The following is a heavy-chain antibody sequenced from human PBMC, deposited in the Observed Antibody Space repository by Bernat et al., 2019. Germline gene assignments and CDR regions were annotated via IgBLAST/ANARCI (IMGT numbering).Heavy chain of an antibody. J-gene: IGHJ6*03. CDR3: ARGYCSGGSGDVYYYYYYMDV. Sequence: QVQLVESGGGVVQPGRSLRLSCAASGFTFSSYGMHWVRQAPGKGLEWVAVIWYDGSNKYYADSVKGRFTISRDNSKNTLYLQMNSLRAEDTAVYYCARGYCSGGSGDVYYYYYYMDVWGKGTTVTVSS. D-gene: IGHD2-15*01. CDR1: GFTFSSYG. CDR2: IWYDGSNK. V-gene: IGHV3-33*01.